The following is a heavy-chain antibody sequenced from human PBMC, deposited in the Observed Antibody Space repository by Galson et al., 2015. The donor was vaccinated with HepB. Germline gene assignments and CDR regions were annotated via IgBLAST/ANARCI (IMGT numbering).Heavy chain of an antibody. Sequence: TLSLTCRVSGDSISSGSSYWAWIRQHPVKGLEWIGYTYFSGDSHYNPSLKSRVSISVDTTKNQFSLKVSSLTVADTAVYYCARQVTSGAMAAAGAFDDWGLGTLVAVS. V-gene: IGHV4-31*03. D-gene: IGHD6-13*01. CDR1: GDSISSGSSY. CDR3: ARQVTSGAMAAAGAFDD. J-gene: IGHJ4*02. CDR2: TYFSGDS.